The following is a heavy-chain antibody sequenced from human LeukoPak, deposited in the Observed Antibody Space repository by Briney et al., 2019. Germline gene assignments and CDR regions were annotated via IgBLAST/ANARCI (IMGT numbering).Heavy chain of an antibody. J-gene: IGHJ4*02. CDR2: IYTTGGT. D-gene: IGHD3-10*01. Sequence: PSETLSLTCTVSGGSISSGSYYWSWIRQPAGERLEWIGRIYTTGGTNYNPSLKSRVTISVDTSKNQFSLKLISVTAADTAVYYCARDAHYYGSGSYYRAFDYWGQGTLVTVSS. V-gene: IGHV4-61*02. CDR1: GGSISSGSYY. CDR3: ARDAHYYGSGSYYRAFDY.